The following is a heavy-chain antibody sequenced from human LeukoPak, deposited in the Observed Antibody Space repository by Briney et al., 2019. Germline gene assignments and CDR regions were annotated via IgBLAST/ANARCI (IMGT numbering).Heavy chain of an antibody. Sequence: SGPALLKPTQTLTLTCTFSGFSLATVGMCVNWIRQPPEKALEWLALIDWDDDKSYSRSLKTRLIISKDTSKNQVVLTMTNMDPVDTATYYCARMPIYYYENSGYANYYFYGMDVWGPGTTVTVSS. J-gene: IGHJ6*02. CDR1: GFSLATVGMC. CDR2: IDWDDDK. CDR3: ARMPIYYYENSGYANYYFYGMDV. D-gene: IGHD3-22*01. V-gene: IGHV2-70*01.